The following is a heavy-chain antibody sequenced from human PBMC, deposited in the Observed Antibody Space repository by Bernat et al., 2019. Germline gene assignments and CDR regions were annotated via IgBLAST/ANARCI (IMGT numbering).Heavy chain of an antibody. CDR2: ISSSSSYI. J-gene: IGHJ4*02. Sequence: EVQLVESGGGLVKPGGSLRLSCAASGFTFSSYSMNWVRQAPGKGLAWVSSISSSSSYIYYADSVKGRFTISRDNAKNSLYLQMNSLRAEDTAVYYCARDNYYDSSGYYVDYWGQGTLVTVSS. D-gene: IGHD3-22*01. V-gene: IGHV3-21*01. CDR1: GFTFSSYS. CDR3: ARDNYYDSSGYYVDY.